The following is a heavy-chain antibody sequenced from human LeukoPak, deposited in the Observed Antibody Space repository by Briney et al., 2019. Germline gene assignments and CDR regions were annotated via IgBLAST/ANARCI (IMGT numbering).Heavy chain of an antibody. CDR2: ISGSGGST. J-gene: IGHJ5*02. CDR1: GFTLSSYA. Sequence: GGSLRLSCAASGFTLSSYAMSWVRQAPGKGLEWVSAISGSGGSTYYADSVKGRFTISRDNSKNTLYLQMNSLRAEDTAVYYCAKVGRLYSSGPNWFDPWGQGTLVTVSS. V-gene: IGHV3-23*01. CDR3: AKVGRLYSSGPNWFDP. D-gene: IGHD6-19*01.